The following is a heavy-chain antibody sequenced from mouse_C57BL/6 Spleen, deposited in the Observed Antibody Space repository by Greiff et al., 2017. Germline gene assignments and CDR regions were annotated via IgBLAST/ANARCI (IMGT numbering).Heavy chain of an antibody. CDR2: ISSGGSYT. D-gene: IGHD2-5*01. Sequence: EVKLMESGGDLVKPGGSLKLSCAASGFTFSSYGMSWVRQTPDKRLEWVATISSGGSYTYYPDSVKGRFTISRDNAKNTLYLQMSSLKSEDTAMYYCARLHSNCGGYAMDYWGQGTSVTVSS. CDR3: ARLHSNCGGYAMDY. J-gene: IGHJ4*01. V-gene: IGHV5-6*01. CDR1: GFTFSSYG.